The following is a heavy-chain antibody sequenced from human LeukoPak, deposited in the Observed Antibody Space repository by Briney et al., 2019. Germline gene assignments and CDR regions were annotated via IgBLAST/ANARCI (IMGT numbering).Heavy chain of an antibody. Sequence: ASLKVSCKASGYTFTGYYMHWVRQAPGQGLEWMGWINPNSGGTNYAQKFQGRVTMTRDTSISTAYMELSRLRSDDTAVYYCARDGALLLWFGELLGIDYWGQGTLVTVSS. CDR2: INPNSGGT. CDR1: GYTFTGYY. D-gene: IGHD3-10*01. J-gene: IGHJ4*02. CDR3: ARDGALLLWFGELLGIDY. V-gene: IGHV1-2*02.